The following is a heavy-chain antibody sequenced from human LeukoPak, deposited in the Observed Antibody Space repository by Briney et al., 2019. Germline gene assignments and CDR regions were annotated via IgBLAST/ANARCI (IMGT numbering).Heavy chain of an antibody. D-gene: IGHD2-21*02. V-gene: IGHV3-20*04. J-gene: IGHJ3*02. CDR3: ARDRDVVVTAPDAFDI. Sequence: GGSLRLSCAASGFTFRKFAMSWVRQAPGKGLEWVSGINWNGGSTGYADSVKGRFTISRDNAKNSLYLQMNSLRAEDTALYYCARDRDVVVTAPDAFDIWGQGTMVTVSS. CDR2: INWNGGST. CDR1: GFTFRKFA.